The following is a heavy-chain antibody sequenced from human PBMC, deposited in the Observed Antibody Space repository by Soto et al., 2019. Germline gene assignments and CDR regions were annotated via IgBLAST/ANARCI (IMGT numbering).Heavy chain of an antibody. J-gene: IGHJ4*02. D-gene: IGHD2-15*01. CDR1: GFTFSNYA. CDR3: AKERDIVVVVAANTFDY. V-gene: IGHV3-23*01. CDR2: ISGGGGST. Sequence: PGGSPRLSCVASGFTFSNYAMSWVRQAPGKGLEWVSAISGGGGSTYYADSVKGRFTISRDNSKNTLYLQMNSLRAEDTAVYHCAKERDIVVVVAANTFDYWGQGTLVTVSS.